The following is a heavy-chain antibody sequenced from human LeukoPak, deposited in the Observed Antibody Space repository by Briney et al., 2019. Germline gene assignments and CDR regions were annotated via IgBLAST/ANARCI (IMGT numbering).Heavy chain of an antibody. J-gene: IGHJ6*03. D-gene: IGHD3-3*01. CDR2: IYTSGST. V-gene: IGHV4-61*02. Sequence: PSETLSLTCTVSGGSISSGSYDWSWIRQPAGKGLEWIGRIYTSGSTNYNPSVKSRITIKVETAKNELDRKLSSVTAADTAVYYCARVNTIFGVVIGDMDVWGKGTTVTVSS. CDR3: ARVNTIFGVVIGDMDV. CDR1: GGSISSGSYD.